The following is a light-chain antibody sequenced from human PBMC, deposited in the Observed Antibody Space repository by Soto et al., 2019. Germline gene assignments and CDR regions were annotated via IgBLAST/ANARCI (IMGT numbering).Light chain of an antibody. CDR1: SSDVGGYNY. V-gene: IGLV2-11*01. CDR2: DVS. CDR3: FSYAGIYTSDD. J-gene: IGLJ1*01. Sequence: QSALTQPRSVSGSPGQAVTISCTGTSSDVGGYNYVSWYQQHPGKAPKLMIYDVSKRPSGVPDRFSGSKSSNTASLTISGLQAEDEADYYCFSYAGIYTSDDLGTGTKV.